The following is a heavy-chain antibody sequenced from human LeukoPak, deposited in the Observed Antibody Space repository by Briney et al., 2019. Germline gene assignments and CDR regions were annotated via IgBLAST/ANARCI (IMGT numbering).Heavy chain of an antibody. D-gene: IGHD2-2*02. CDR3: ARLYAGTRPPDY. V-gene: IGHV4-39*01. J-gene: IGHJ4*02. CDR1: GGSISSRSYY. Sequence: SETLSLTCTVSGGSISSRSYYWGWIRQPPGKGLEWIGKISDSGNTYYSPSLRSRVTISIDMSKNQFSLKLSSVTATDTAVYYCARLYAGTRPPDYWGQGTLVTVSS. CDR2: ISDSGNT.